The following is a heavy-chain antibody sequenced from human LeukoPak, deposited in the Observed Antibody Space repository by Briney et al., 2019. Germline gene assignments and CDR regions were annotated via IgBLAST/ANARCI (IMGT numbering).Heavy chain of an antibody. CDR1: GYTFTSYG. V-gene: IGHV1-18*01. CDR2: ISAYNGNT. D-gene: IGHD2-15*01. J-gene: IGHJ4*02. Sequence: ASVKVSCKASGYTFTSYGISWVRQAPGQGREWMGWISAYNGNTNYAQKLQGRVTMTTDTSTSTAYMELRSLRSDDTAVYYCARDPYIVYAFDIWGQGTLVTVSS. CDR3: ARDPYIVYAFDI.